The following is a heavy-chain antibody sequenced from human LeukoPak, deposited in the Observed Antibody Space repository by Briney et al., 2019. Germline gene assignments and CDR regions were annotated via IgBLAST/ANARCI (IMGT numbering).Heavy chain of an antibody. D-gene: IGHD2-21*01. CDR2: ISYDGSNK. CDR1: GFTLSSYA. J-gene: IGHJ4*02. Sequence: PGGSLRLSCAASGFTLSSYAMHWVRQAPGQGLDWVAVISYDGSNKYYADSVKGRFTISRDNSKNTLYLQMNSLRAEDTAVYYCANNCGGDCYAPNYWGQGTLVTVSS. V-gene: IGHV3-30-3*01. CDR3: ANNCGGDCYAPNY.